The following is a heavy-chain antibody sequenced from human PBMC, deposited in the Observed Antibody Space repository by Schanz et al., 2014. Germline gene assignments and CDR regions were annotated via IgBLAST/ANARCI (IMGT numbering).Heavy chain of an antibody. V-gene: IGHV3-7*01. CDR3: ARPALWFGDNCFDP. J-gene: IGHJ5*02. D-gene: IGHD3-10*01. CDR2: IKEDGSVK. CDR1: GFTFSDAW. Sequence: EVQLVESGGGLVKPGGFLRLSCAASGFTFSDAWMSWVRQAPGKGLEWVANIKEDGSVKDYVDSVKGRFTISRDNAKNSLYLQMTSLRAEDTAVYYCARPALWFGDNCFDPWGQGTLVTVSS.